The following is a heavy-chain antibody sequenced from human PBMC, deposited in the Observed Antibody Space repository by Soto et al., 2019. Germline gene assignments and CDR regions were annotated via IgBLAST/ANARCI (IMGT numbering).Heavy chain of an antibody. Sequence: ETLSLTCTVSGYSISSGCYWGWIRQPPGKRLEWIGSMYPTGSTYYNPSLKSRVTMSVDTSNNEFSLKLTSVTAADTAVYHCVRDLNYGLYYFDYWGQGTLVTVSS. CDR2: MYPTGST. CDR1: GYSISSGCY. CDR3: VRDLNYGLYYFDY. V-gene: IGHV4-38-2*02. D-gene: IGHD3-10*01. J-gene: IGHJ4*02.